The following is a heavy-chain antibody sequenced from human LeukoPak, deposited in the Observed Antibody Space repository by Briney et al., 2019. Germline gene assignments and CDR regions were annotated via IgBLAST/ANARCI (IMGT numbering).Heavy chain of an antibody. V-gene: IGHV3-30*02. CDR2: IRSDGGDK. CDR3: ARRAGAYSHPYDY. J-gene: IGHJ4*02. Sequence: GGSLRLSCAASGFSLSNHAMHWVRQAPGKGLEWVSFIRSDGGDKNYLDSVKGRFTISRDNSKNTLYLQMNSLRAEDTAVYYCARRAGAYSHPYDYWGQGTLVTVSS. CDR1: GFSLSNHA. D-gene: IGHD4/OR15-4a*01.